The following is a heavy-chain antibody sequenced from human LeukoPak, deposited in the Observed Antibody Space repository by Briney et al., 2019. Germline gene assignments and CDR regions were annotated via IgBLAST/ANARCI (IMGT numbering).Heavy chain of an antibody. Sequence: ASVKVSCKASGYTFTGYHMHWVRQAPGQGLEWMGWISAYNGNTNYAQKLQGRVTMTTDTSTSTAYMELRSLRSDDTAVYYCASGRYSSGCPDYWGQGTLVTVSS. CDR2: ISAYNGNT. CDR3: ASGRYSSGCPDY. D-gene: IGHD6-19*01. CDR1: GYTFTGYH. J-gene: IGHJ4*02. V-gene: IGHV1-18*04.